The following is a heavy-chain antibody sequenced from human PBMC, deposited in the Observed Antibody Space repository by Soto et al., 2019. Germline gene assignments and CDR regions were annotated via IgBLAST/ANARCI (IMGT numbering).Heavy chain of an antibody. J-gene: IGHJ6*02. CDR1: GNTFPNYY. V-gene: IGHV1-46*01. CDR2: INPSGTYT. Sequence: ASVKVSCKALGNTFPNYYIHWVRQAPGQGLEWMGIINPSGTYTSYAQRLEGRITMTRDTSTSTVYMELSSLRYEDTAMYYCARDIPPDGMDVWGQGTTVTVSS. CDR3: ARDIPPDGMDV.